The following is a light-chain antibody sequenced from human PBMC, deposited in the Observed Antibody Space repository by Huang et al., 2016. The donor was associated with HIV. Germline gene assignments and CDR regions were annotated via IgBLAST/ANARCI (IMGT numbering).Light chain of an antibody. Sequence: DIQMTQSPSSLSASVGDRVTITCQASQDISKFLHWYQQKPGKAPKLLIFDASNLETGFPSRFSGGGSGTDFTFTITSLQPEDFATYYCQQYNNLPFTFGPGTKVDFK. CDR1: QDISKF. CDR3: QQYNNLPFT. V-gene: IGKV1-33*01. J-gene: IGKJ3*01. CDR2: DAS.